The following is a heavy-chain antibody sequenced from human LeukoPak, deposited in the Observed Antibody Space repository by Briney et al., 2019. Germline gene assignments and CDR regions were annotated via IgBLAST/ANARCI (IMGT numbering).Heavy chain of an antibody. J-gene: IGHJ2*01. CDR1: GFNFEDYD. V-gene: IGHV3-20*03. CDR2: INWNGGRT. D-gene: IGHD2-2*01. Sequence: GGSLRLSYAASGFNFEDYDMSWVRQAPGRGLEWVSGINWNGGRTGYADSLKGRFTISRDNAKTSLYLQMNSLRAEDTAVYYCAREGCSSSSCKAYWYFDLWGRGTLVTVSS. CDR3: AREGCSSSSCKAYWYFDL.